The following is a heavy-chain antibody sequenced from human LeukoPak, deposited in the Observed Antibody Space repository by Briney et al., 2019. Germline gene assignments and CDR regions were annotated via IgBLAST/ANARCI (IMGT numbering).Heavy chain of an antibody. CDR1: GFTFSSYS. CDR3: ARDRVNYASWFDP. CDR2: ISSSSSTI. Sequence: GGSLRLSCAASGFTFSSYSMNWVRQAPGKGLEWVSYISSSSSTIYYADSVKGRFTISRDNAKNSLYLQMNSLRAEDTAVYYCARDRVNYASWFDPWGQGTLVTVSS. D-gene: IGHD1-7*01. V-gene: IGHV3-48*01. J-gene: IGHJ5*02.